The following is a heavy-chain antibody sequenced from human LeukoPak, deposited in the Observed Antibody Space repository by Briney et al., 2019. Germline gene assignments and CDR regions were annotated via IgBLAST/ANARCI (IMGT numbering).Heavy chain of an antibody. D-gene: IGHD3-10*01. J-gene: IGHJ4*02. V-gene: IGHV1-46*01. CDR2: INPSGGST. CDR3: ARAKYYYGSGSYSPFGY. CDR1: GYTFTSYY. Sequence: ASVKVSCKASGYTFTSYYMHWVRQAPGQGLEWMGIINPSGGSTSYAQKFQGRVTMTRNTSISTAYMELSSLRSEDTAVYYCARAKYYYGSGSYSPFGYWGQGTLVTVSS.